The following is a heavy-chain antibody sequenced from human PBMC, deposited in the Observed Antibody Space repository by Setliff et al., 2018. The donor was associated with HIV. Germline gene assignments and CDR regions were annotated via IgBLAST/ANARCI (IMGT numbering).Heavy chain of an antibody. V-gene: IGHV4-39*07. CDR3: ARGDGTKYYYYYYMDV. CDR1: GGSIEFSSYY. J-gene: IGHJ6*03. Sequence: KTSETLSLTCSVSGGSIEFSSYYWGWIRQPPGKGLEWIGSVYYSGSTYYNPSLKSRLTISVDTSTNKFSLKLSSVTAADTAVYYCARGDGTKYYYYYYMDVWGKGTTVTVSS. CDR2: VYYSGST. D-gene: IGHD1-7*01.